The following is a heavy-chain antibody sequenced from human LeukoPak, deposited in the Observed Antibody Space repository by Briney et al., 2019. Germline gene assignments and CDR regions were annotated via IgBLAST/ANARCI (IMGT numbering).Heavy chain of an antibody. CDR1: GFTFSSYG. CDR3: ATDISLAGPSY. CDR2: IWYDGSNK. D-gene: IGHD6-19*01. Sequence: PGGSLRLSCAASGFTFSSYGMHWVRQAPGKGLEWVAVIWYDGSNKYYADSVKGRFTISRDDSKNTLYPQMNSLRAEDTAVYYCATDISLAGPSYWGQGTLVTVSS. J-gene: IGHJ4*02. V-gene: IGHV3-33*01.